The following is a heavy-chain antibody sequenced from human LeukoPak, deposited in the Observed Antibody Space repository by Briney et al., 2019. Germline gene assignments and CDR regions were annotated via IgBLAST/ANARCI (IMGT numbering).Heavy chain of an antibody. Sequence: PGGSLRLSCSGSGLKFVDYGLRGVRQAPGRGLEWVSGINWDGENTAYADSVKGRFTISIDNAENALYLQMDSLRAEDTALYYCARDLSATWYYLAYWGRGTLVTVSS. CDR3: ARDLSATWYYLAY. J-gene: IGHJ4*02. D-gene: IGHD2-8*02. V-gene: IGHV3-20*04. CDR2: INWDGENT. CDR1: GLKFVDYG.